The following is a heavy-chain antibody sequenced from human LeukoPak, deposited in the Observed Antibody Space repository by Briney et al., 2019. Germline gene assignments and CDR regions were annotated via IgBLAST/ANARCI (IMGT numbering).Heavy chain of an antibody. CDR3: ARARIDSGYDLLGYYYYGMDV. CDR1: GDSVFSNSAA. D-gene: IGHD5-12*01. Sequence: SQTLSLTCAISGDSVFSNSAAWNWIRQSPSRGLEWLGRTYYRSKWYDDYAVSVKSRITINPDTSKNQFSLQLKSVTPEDTAVYYCARARIDSGYDLLGYYYYGMDVWGQGTTVTVS. CDR2: TYYRSKWYD. V-gene: IGHV6-1*01. J-gene: IGHJ6*02.